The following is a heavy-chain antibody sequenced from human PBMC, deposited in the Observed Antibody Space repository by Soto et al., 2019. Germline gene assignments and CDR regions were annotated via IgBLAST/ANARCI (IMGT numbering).Heavy chain of an antibody. D-gene: IGHD3-9*01. CDR1: GFTVNTNY. Sequence: GGSLRLSCAASGFTVNTNYMNWVRQAPGEGLEWVSVIYSGGTTYYADSVEGRFTISRDNSKNTVFLQMTNLRAEDTAVDFCARERPKSSREYFYGMDMWGQGTTVTVSS. CDR3: ARERPKSSREYFYGMDM. V-gene: IGHV3-53*01. J-gene: IGHJ6*02. CDR2: IYSGGTT.